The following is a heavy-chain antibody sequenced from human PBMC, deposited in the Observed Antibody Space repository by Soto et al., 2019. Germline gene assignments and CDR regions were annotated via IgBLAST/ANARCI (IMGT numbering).Heavy chain of an antibody. J-gene: IGHJ6*02. D-gene: IGHD3-3*01. V-gene: IGHV4-59*01. CDR2: IYYSGST. CDR3: ARGYDFWSGYGMDV. CDR1: GGSISSYY. Sequence: QVQLQESGPGLVKPSETLSLTCTVSGGSISSYYWSWIRQPPGKGLEWIGYIYYSGSTNYNPSPKSRVTISVDTSKNQFSLKLSSVTAADTAVYYCARGYDFWSGYGMDVWGQGTTVTVSS.